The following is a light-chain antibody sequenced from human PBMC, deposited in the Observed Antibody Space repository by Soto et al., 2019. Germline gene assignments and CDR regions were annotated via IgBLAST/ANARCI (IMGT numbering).Light chain of an antibody. CDR1: QDISSF. Sequence: IQMTQSPSSLSASVGGRVAITFRASQDISSFLAWYQQKQGKAPKIMIYAASTLQSGVPSRVSGRGSGTDFTLIISSLQPADFETDVCQQLNRYTLTFGPGTRLEIK. CDR3: QQLNRYTLT. J-gene: IGKJ5*01. V-gene: IGKV1-9*01. CDR2: AAS.